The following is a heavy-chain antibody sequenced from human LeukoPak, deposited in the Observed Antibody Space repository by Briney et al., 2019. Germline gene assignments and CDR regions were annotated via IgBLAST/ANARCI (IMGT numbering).Heavy chain of an antibody. CDR2: IKEDGSEK. J-gene: IGHJ4*02. D-gene: IGHD3-16*01. Sequence: GGSLRLSCVASGFTFSIYWMSWVRQAPGKGLEWVANIKEDGSEKYYVASVKGRFTISRDNAKNSLYLQMNSLRAEDTAVYYWASGRQLGYWGQGTLVTVSS. CDR1: GFTFSIYW. CDR3: ASGRQLGY. V-gene: IGHV3-7*01.